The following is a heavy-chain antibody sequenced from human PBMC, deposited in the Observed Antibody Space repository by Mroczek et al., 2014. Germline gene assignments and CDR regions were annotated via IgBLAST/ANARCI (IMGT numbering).Heavy chain of an antibody. CDR3: ARWVGIAAAGFDY. CDR2: IYTSGST. V-gene: IGHV4-61*02. Sequence: QVQLQQWGPGLVKPSQTLSLTCTVSGGSISSGSYYWSWIRQPAGKGLEWIGRIYTSGSTNYNPSLKSRVTISVDTSKNQFSLKLSSVTAADTAVYYCARWVGIAAAGFDYWGQGTLVTVSS. D-gene: IGHD6-13*01. J-gene: IGHJ4*02. CDR1: GGSISSGSYY.